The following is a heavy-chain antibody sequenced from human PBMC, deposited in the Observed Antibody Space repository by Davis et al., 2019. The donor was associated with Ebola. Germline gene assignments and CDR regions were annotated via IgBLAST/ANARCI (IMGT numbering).Heavy chain of an antibody. Sequence: SCKASGGTFSSYAMSWVRQAPGKGLEWVSAISGSGGSTYYADSVKGRFTISRDNSKNTLYLQMNSLRAEDTAVYYCARIYYYYGMDVWGQGTTVTVSS. V-gene: IGHV3-23*01. CDR2: ISGSGGST. CDR1: GGTFSSYA. J-gene: IGHJ6*02. CDR3: ARIYYYYGMDV.